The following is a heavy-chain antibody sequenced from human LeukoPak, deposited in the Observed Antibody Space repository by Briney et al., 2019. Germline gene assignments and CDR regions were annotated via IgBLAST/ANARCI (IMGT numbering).Heavy chain of an antibody. Sequence: SETLSLTCAVYGGSFSGDYWSWIRQPPGKGLEWIGEINHSGSTNYNPSLKSRVTISVDTSKNQFSLKLSSVTAADTAVYYCARGNARVVPAARPTGNWFNPWGQGTLVTVSS. CDR3: ARGNARVVPAARPTGNWFNP. CDR2: INHSGST. V-gene: IGHV4-34*01. D-gene: IGHD2-2*01. CDR1: GGSFSGDY. J-gene: IGHJ5*02.